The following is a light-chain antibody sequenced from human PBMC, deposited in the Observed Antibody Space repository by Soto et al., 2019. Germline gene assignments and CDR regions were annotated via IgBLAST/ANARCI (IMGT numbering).Light chain of an antibody. V-gene: IGLV2-14*03. CDR2: DVS. J-gene: IGLJ2*01. CDR1: SSDVGGYNY. Sequence: QSALTQPASVSGSPGQSITISCTGTSSDVGGYNYVSWYQQHPGKAPKLIIYDVSNRPSGVSNRFSGSKSANTASLSISGLQAEEEADYYCSSYTISSASHVVFGGGPKLTVL. CDR3: SSYTISSASHVV.